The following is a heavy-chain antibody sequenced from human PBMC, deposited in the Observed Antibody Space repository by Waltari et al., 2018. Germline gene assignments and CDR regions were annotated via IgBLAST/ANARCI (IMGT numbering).Heavy chain of an antibody. CDR1: GYTFTGYY. J-gene: IGHJ3*02. CDR2: INPNSGGT. CDR3: AVNYVWGSYRSTGEAFDI. V-gene: IGHV1-2*06. D-gene: IGHD3-16*02. Sequence: QVQLVQSGAEVKKPGASVKVSCKASGYTFTGYYMHWVRQAPGQGLEWMGRINPNSGGTNYAQKFQGRGTMTRDTSISTAYMELSRLRSDDTAVYYCAVNYVWGSYRSTGEAFDIWGQGTMVTVSS.